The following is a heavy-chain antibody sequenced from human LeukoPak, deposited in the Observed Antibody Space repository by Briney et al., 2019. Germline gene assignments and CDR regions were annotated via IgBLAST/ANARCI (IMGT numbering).Heavy chain of an antibody. D-gene: IGHD6-13*01. V-gene: IGHV3-66*01. CDR3: ARAIAAAGIGFDP. J-gene: IGHJ5*02. Sequence: PGGSLRLSCAASGFTVSSNYMSWVRQAPGKGLEWVSVIYSGGSTYYADSVKGRFTISRDNSKNTLYLQMNSLRAEDTAVYYCARAIAAAGIGFDPWGQGTLVTVSS. CDR1: GFTVSSNY. CDR2: IYSGGST.